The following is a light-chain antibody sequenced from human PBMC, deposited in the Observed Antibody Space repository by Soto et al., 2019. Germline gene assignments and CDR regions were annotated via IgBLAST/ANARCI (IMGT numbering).Light chain of an antibody. V-gene: IGLV1-44*01. Sequence: QSVLTQPPSASGTPGQRVTFSCSGSSSNIGINTVNWYQQLPGTAPQLLISDNHRRPSGVPDRFSGSKSGTSASLAISGLRSEDEATYFCAAWDVSLKGLVFGTGTKGTVL. CDR3: AAWDVSLKGLV. CDR2: DNH. J-gene: IGLJ1*01. CDR1: SSNIGINT.